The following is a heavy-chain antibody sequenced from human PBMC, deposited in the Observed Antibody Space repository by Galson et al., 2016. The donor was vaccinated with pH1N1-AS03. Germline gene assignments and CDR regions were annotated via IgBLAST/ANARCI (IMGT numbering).Heavy chain of an antibody. CDR3: ARSGSGSFYEGDF. J-gene: IGHJ4*02. CDR1: GYTFTNYG. D-gene: IGHD3-10*01. CDR2: IGTYT. V-gene: IGHV1-18*01. Sequence: SVKVSCKASGYTFTNYGISWVRQAPGQGLEYMGWIGTYTLYAQKLQGRATMTTDTSTSTAYMELRSLRSDDTAVYYCARSGSGSFYEGDFWGQGTLVSVSS.